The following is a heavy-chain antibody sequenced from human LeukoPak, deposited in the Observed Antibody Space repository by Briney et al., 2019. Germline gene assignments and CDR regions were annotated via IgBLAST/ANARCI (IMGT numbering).Heavy chain of an antibody. CDR2: ISSSGSTI. CDR3: ARAGGSEAFDI. Sequence: PGGSLRLSCAASGFTFSSYEMNWVRQAPGKGLEWVSYISSSGSTIYYADSVKGRFTISRDNAKNSLYLQMNSLRAEDTAVYYCARAGGSEAFDIWGQGTMVTVSS. D-gene: IGHD3-16*01. V-gene: IGHV3-48*03. J-gene: IGHJ3*02. CDR1: GFTFSSYE.